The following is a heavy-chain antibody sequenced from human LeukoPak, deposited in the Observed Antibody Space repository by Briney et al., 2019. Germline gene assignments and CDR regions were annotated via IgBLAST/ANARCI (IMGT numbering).Heavy chain of an antibody. Sequence: PGGSLRLSCAASGFTFSTYSMNWVRQAPGEGLEWVSSISSSSSYMYYADSVKGRFTISRDNAKNSLYLQMNNLRAEDTAVYYCAREGEGGFDYWGQGTLVTVSS. CDR1: GFTFSTYS. V-gene: IGHV3-21*06. D-gene: IGHD3-16*01. CDR2: ISSSSSYM. J-gene: IGHJ4*02. CDR3: AREGEGGFDY.